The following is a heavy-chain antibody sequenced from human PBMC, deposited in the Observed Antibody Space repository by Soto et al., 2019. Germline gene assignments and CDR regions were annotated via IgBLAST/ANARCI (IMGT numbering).Heavy chain of an antibody. D-gene: IGHD3-22*01. CDR1: GFNFSSYA. CDR3: AKDRHYYDSSGYHFDT. CDR2: ISGSGGST. Sequence: XGSLLLSRAASGFNFSSYAMSWVRQAPGKGLEWVSAISGSGGSTYYADSVKGRFTISRDNSKNTLYLQMNSLRAEDTAVYYCAKDRHYYDSSGYHFDTWGQGTLVTVPS. J-gene: IGHJ5*02. V-gene: IGHV3-23*01.